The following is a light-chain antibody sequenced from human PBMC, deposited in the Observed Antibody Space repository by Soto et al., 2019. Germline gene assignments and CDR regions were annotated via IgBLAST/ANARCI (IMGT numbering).Light chain of an antibody. Sequence: DIQMTQSPSTLSGSVGDRVTITCRASQSISSYLNWYQQKPGKAPKLLIYAASSLQSGVPSRFSGSGSGTDFTLTVSSLEPEDFAVYYCHQRSSWPHTFGQGTRLEIK. V-gene: IGKV1-39*01. J-gene: IGKJ5*01. CDR3: HQRSSWPHT. CDR2: AAS. CDR1: QSISSY.